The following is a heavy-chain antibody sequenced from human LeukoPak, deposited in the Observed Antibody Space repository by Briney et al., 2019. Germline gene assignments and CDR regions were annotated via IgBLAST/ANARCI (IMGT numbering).Heavy chain of an antibody. CDR1: GFTFSTHD. V-gene: IGHV3-48*04. Sequence: GGSLRLSCAASGFTFSTHDLNWVRQAPGKGLEWVSFISSRSSTIYYADSVKGRFTISRDNAKNSLYLQMNSLRAEDTAVYYCARTYSSSWTFDYWGQGTLVTVSS. J-gene: IGHJ4*02. CDR3: ARTYSSSWTFDY. D-gene: IGHD6-13*01. CDR2: ISSRSSTI.